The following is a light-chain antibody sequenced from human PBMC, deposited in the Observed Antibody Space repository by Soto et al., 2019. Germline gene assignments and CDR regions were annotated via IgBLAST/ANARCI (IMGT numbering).Light chain of an antibody. CDR2: DAS. J-gene: IGKJ2*01. V-gene: IGKV3-20*01. CDR3: QQYGSSPYA. CDR1: QSVSDNY. Sequence: IVLTQSPGTLSLSPGERATLSCRASQSVSDNYLAWYQHKPGPATRLINYDASTRATAIPGRFSGSGSGTDFTLTVTSLEAEDVAVYYCQQYGSSPYAFGQGTKLEIK.